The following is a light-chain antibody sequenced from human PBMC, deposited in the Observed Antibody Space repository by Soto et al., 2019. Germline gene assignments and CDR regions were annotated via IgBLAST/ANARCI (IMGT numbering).Light chain of an antibody. J-gene: IGLJ2*01. Sequence: QSVLTKPASVSGSPGQSITISCTGTSSDVGGYNYVSWYQQLPGKAPKLMIYDVSNRPSGVSNRFSGSKSGNTASLTISGLQAEDEADYYCSSYTSSSTLVFGGGTKVTVL. V-gene: IGLV2-14*01. CDR1: SSDVGGYNY. CDR2: DVS. CDR3: SSYTSSSTLV.